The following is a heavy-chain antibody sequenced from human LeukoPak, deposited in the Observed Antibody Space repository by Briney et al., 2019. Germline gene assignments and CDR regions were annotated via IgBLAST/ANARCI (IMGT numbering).Heavy chain of an antibody. J-gene: IGHJ3*02. CDR3: ARSRAYYDILTGYPHLDAFDI. Sequence: GASVKVSCKASGYTFTSYGISWVRQAPGQGLEWVGWISAYNGNTNYAQKLQGRVTMTTDTSTSTAYMELRSLRSDDTAVYYCARSRAYYDILTGYPHLDAFDIWGQGTMVTVSS. CDR1: GYTFTSYG. V-gene: IGHV1-18*04. D-gene: IGHD3-9*01. CDR2: ISAYNGNT.